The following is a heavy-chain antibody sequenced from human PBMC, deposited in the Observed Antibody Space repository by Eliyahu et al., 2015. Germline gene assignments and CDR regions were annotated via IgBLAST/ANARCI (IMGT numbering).Heavy chain of an antibody. CDR1: GXTFXGYX. CDR3: AREDTMVRGVTPWHV. CDR2: INPNSGGT. J-gene: IGHJ6*04. V-gene: IGHV1-2*02. D-gene: IGHD3-10*01. Sequence: QVXLVQSGAEVKKPGASVXXSCKASGXTFXGYXMHWVRQAPGQGLEWMGWINPNSGGTNYAQKFQGRVTMTRDTSISTAYMELSRLRSDDTAVYYCAREDTMVRGVTPWHVWGKGTTVTVSS.